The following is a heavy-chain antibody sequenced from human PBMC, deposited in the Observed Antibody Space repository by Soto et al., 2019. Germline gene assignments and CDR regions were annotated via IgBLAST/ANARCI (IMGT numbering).Heavy chain of an antibody. D-gene: IGHD4-17*01. Sequence: EVHLLESGGGLVQPGGSPRLSCAASGFTFYSYAMTWVRQAPGKALEWVSTISGSGDSTYYADSVKGRFSISRDNYKNTVSLQMNSLRAENTAVYFCARVWERTVTTRNYFYGIDVWGRGTTVTVSS. CDR1: GFTFYSYA. CDR3: ARVWERTVTTRNYFYGIDV. CDR2: ISGSGDST. V-gene: IGHV3-23*01. J-gene: IGHJ6*02.